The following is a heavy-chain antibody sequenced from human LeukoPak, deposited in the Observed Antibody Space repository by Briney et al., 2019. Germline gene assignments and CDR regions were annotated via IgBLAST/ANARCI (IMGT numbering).Heavy chain of an antibody. J-gene: IGHJ4*02. CDR3: ARVLLWFGDDY. Sequence: PGGSLRLSCAASGFTFSSYSMNWVRQAPGKGLEWVSYISSSSTIYYADSVKGRFTISRDNAKNSLYLQMNSLRDEDTAVYYCARVLLWFGDDYWGQGTLVTVSS. CDR2: ISSSSTI. D-gene: IGHD3-10*01. CDR1: GFTFSSYS. V-gene: IGHV3-48*02.